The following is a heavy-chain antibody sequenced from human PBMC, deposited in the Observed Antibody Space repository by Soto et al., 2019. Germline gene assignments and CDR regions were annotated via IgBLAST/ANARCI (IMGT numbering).Heavy chain of an antibody. D-gene: IGHD1-26*01. CDR1: ARTFFISG. V-gene: IGHV1-69*10. CDR3: ARAAEWEQPSNQYYFDF. CDR2: IIPTLGTI. J-gene: IGHJ4*02. Sequence: ASVEVSCKDSARTFFISGFGWVRQAPGEGLEWVGGIIPTLGTIHVAQRFQGRVTFTADKSTNTAYMEMNSLTSEDTALYYCARAAEWEQPSNQYYFDFWGQGTLVTVSS.